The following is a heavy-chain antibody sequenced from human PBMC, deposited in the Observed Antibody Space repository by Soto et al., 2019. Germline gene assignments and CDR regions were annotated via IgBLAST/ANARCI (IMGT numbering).Heavy chain of an antibody. D-gene: IGHD1-26*01. CDR1: GDSLSSSSVT. CDR3: VRLIGNSWLDF. CDR2: TYYRSKWYN. V-gene: IGHV6-1*01. J-gene: IGHJ5*01. Sequence: SLTLSLHCAISGDSLSSSSVTWNWIRQSPSRSLEWLGRTYYRSKWYNDYAESVKSRITINPDTSKNQFSLHLNSVTPEDTAVYFCVRLIGNSWLDFWGQGTLVTVSS.